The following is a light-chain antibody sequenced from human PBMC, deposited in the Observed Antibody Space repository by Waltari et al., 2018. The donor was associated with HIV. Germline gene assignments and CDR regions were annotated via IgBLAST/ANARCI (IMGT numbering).Light chain of an antibody. V-gene: IGLV3-25*03. CDR2: KDT. CDR3: QSADSSGTYVV. CDR1: GLPEPY. Sequence: YALTQQPSVPVSHGQPDRTRGYGDGLPEPYAYLYQQKAGQAPVLVMYKDTERPSGIPERFSGSSSGTTVTLTISGVQPDDEADYYCQSADSSGTYVVFGGGTKVAVL. J-gene: IGLJ2*01.